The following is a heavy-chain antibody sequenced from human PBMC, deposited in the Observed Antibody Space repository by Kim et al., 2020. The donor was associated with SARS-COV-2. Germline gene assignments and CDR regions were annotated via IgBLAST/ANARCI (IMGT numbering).Heavy chain of an antibody. D-gene: IGHD6-13*01. CDR1: GFTVSSNY. Sequence: GGSLRLSCAASGFTVSSNYMSWVRQAPGKGLEWVSVIYSGGSTYYADSVKGRFTISRDNSKNTLYLQMNSLRAEDTAVYYCASITPQGIAAAGTLAFDIWGQGTMVTVSS. J-gene: IGHJ3*02. CDR3: ASITPQGIAAAGTLAFDI. CDR2: IYSGGST. V-gene: IGHV3-53*01.